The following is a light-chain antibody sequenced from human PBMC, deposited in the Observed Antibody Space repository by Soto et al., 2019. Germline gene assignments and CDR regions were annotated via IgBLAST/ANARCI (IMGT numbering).Light chain of an antibody. J-gene: IGKJ2*01. CDR1: QSISSH. Sequence: DIQMTQSPSTLSASVGDRVTITCRASQSISSHLAWYQQKPGKAPEVLIYDASTLESGVSSRFSGSGSGTKFTLTISNLQPDDFATYCCQQYSSNFYTFGQGTKVEIK. V-gene: IGKV1-5*01. CDR2: DAS. CDR3: QQYSSNFYT.